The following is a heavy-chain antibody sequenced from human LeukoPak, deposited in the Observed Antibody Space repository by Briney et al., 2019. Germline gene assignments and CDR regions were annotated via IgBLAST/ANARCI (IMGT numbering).Heavy chain of an antibody. CDR1: GFTFSSYG. Sequence: GRSLRLSCAASGFTFSSYGMHWVRQAPGKGLEWVAVIWFDGSNKYYADSVKGRFTISRDNSKNTLYLKMNSLRAENTAVYYGASEILYDSSSYYKYYFDYWGQGTLVTVSS. CDR3: ASEILYDSSSYYKYYFDY. V-gene: IGHV3-33*01. J-gene: IGHJ4*02. CDR2: IWFDGSNK. D-gene: IGHD3-22*01.